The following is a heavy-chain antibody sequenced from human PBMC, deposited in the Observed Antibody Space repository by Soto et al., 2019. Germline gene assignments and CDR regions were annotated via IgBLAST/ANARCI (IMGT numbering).Heavy chain of an antibody. CDR1: GGSISSGGYS. J-gene: IGHJ4*02. V-gene: IGHV4-30-2*01. CDR2: IYHSGST. CDR3: AAGGGLPRYY. D-gene: IGHD5-12*01. Sequence: QLQLQESGSGLVKPSQTLSLTCAVSGGSISSGGYSWSWIRQPPGKGLEWIGYIYHSGSTYYNPSLKSRATLSVDRSKHQYSLKLSSVTAAGTAVYYCAAGGGLPRYYWGEGTLVTVSS.